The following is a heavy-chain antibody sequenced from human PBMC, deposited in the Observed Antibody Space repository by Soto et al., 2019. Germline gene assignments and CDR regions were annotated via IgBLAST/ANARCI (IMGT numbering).Heavy chain of an antibody. Sequence: SETLSLTCTVSGGSISSSSYYWGWIRQPPGKGLEWIGSIYYSGSTYYNPSLKSRVTISVDTSKNQFSLKLSSVTAADTAVYYCARQALNLPYQLLFDYYGMDVGGKGTTVTVSS. CDR3: ARQALNLPYQLLFDYYGMDV. V-gene: IGHV4-39*01. CDR1: GGSISSSSYY. D-gene: IGHD2-2*01. CDR2: IYYSGST. J-gene: IGHJ6*04.